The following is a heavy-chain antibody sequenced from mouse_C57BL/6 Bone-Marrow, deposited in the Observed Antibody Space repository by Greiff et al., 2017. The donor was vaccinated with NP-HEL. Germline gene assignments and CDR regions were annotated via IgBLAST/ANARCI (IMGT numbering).Heavy chain of an antibody. CDR1: GYTFTSYG. CDR2: IYPRSGNT. D-gene: IGHD1-1*01. CDR3: EGSSQSLLDY. V-gene: IGHV1-81*01. Sequence: QVQLKQSGAELARPGASVKLSCKASGYTFTSYGISWVKQRTGQGLEWIGEIYPRSGNTYYNEKFKGKATLTADQSSSTAYMERRSLTSEDSAVYFCEGSSQSLLDYWGQGTTLTVSS. J-gene: IGHJ2*01.